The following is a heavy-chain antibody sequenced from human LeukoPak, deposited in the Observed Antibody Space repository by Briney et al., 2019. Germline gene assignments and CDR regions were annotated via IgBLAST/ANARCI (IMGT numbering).Heavy chain of an antibody. CDR1: GYIFTGNY. J-gene: IGHJ4*02. Sequence: ASVKVSCKASGYIFTGNYIHWVRQAPGQGLEWMGWINPNSGGTNYAQKFQGRVTMTRDTSISTAYMELSRLGSDDTTVYYCARDPSQVAVASYYFDYWGKGTLVTVSS. CDR2: INPNSGGT. CDR3: ARDPSQVAVASYYFDY. V-gene: IGHV1-2*02. D-gene: IGHD6-19*01.